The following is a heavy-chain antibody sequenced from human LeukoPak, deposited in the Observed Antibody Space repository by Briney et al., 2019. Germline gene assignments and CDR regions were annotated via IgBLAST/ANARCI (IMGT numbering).Heavy chain of an antibody. J-gene: IGHJ5*02. CDR2: IYYSGST. Sequence: PSETLSLTCTVSGGSISSYYWSWIRQPPGKGLEWIGYIYYSGSTNYNPSLKSRVTISVDTSKNKFSLKLSSVTAADTAVYYCARGFGDWGLSWFDPWGQGTLVTVSS. D-gene: IGHD3-10*01. CDR1: GGSISSYY. V-gene: IGHV4-59*01. CDR3: ARGFGDWGLSWFDP.